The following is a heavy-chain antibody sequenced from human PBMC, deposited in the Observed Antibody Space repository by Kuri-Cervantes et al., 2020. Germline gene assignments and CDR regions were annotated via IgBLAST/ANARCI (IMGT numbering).Heavy chain of an antibody. Sequence: SVKVSCKASGYTFTSYDINWVRQATGQGLEWMGGIIPIFGTANYAQKFQGRVTITADESTSTAYMELSSLRSEDTAVYFCARDPPGLVPEDYWGQGTLVTVSS. CDR1: GYTFTSYD. J-gene: IGHJ4*02. V-gene: IGHV1-69*13. CDR2: IIPIFGTA. D-gene: IGHD1-26*01. CDR3: ARDPPGLVPEDY.